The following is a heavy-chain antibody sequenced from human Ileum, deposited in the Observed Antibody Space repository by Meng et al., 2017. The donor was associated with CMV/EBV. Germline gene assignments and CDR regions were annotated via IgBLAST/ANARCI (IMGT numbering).Heavy chain of an antibody. CDR1: GYRFETYG. J-gene: IGHJ4*02. V-gene: IGHV7-4-1*02. CDR2: ININTGNP. CDR3: TRGDGAHSAKYDH. D-gene: IGHD5-24*01. Sequence: QVQLVQSGSELKEPGASVKGSCKTSGYRFETYGINWLREAPGQRLEWMGWININTGNPVYAQDFRGRFVFSLDTSLSTAYLQINGLRAGDTAIYYCTRGDGAHSAKYDHWGQGTLVTVSS.